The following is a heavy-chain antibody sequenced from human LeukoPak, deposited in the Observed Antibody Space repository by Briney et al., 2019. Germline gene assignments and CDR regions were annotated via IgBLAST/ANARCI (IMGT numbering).Heavy chain of an antibody. CDR1: GNSISSYY. D-gene: IGHD3-16*01. Sequence: SETLSLTCTVSGNSISSYYWSWIRQPAGKGLEWIGRIHTSGSTNYNSSLKSRVTMSVDMSKNQFSLKLSSVTAADTAVYYCARDNDSRDPPHFDYWGQGTLVTVSS. V-gene: IGHV4-4*07. CDR3: ARDNDSRDPPHFDY. CDR2: IHTSGST. J-gene: IGHJ4*02.